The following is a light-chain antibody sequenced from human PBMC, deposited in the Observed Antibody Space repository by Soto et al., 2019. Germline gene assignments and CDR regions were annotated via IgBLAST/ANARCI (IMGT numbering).Light chain of an antibody. CDR1: QWFSGRN. J-gene: IGKJ5*01. CDR2: SSS. Sequence: EIVLTQSPATLSLSPGERVSLSCGASQWFSGRNLAWYQQKPGQSPRLLIYSSSIRASGVPDRFRGSGSGTDFTLTITRLEPEDFAVYYCQQYGTWITFGQGTRLETK. CDR3: QQYGTWIT. V-gene: IGKV3-20*01.